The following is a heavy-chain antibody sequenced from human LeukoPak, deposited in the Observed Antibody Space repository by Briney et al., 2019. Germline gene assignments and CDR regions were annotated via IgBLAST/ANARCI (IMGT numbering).Heavy chain of an antibody. V-gene: IGHV4-34*01. D-gene: IGHD1-1*01. J-gene: IGHJ6*03. CDR1: GGSFSGYY. Sequence: PSETLSLTCAVYGGSFSGYYWSWIRQPPGKGLEWIGEINHSGSTNYNPSLKSRVTISVDTSKNQFSLKLSSVTAADTAVYYCARAGELERLSIYYYYMDVWGKGTTVTVSS. CDR3: ARAGELERLSIYYYYMDV. CDR2: INHSGST.